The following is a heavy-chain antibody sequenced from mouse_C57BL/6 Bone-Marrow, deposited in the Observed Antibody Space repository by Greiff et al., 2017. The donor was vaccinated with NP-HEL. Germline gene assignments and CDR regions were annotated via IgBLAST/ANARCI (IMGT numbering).Heavy chain of an antibody. CDR3: ARETASSWGYYFDY. CDR2: IYPGDGDT. Sequence: VMLVESGAELVKPGASVKISCKASGYAFSSYWMNWVKQRPGKGLEWIGQIYPGDGDTNYNGKFKGKATLTADKSSSTAYMQLSSLTSEDSAVYFCARETASSWGYYFDYWGQGTTLTVSS. V-gene: IGHV1-80*01. D-gene: IGHD1-1*01. J-gene: IGHJ2*01. CDR1: GYAFSSYW.